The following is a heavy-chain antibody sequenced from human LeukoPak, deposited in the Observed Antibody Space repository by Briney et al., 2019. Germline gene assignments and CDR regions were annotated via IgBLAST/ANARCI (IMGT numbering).Heavy chain of an antibody. J-gene: IGHJ4*02. CDR1: GFTFSSYA. CDR3: VRDGYNSVANFDY. CDR2: ISYDGSNK. V-gene: IGHV3-30-3*01. D-gene: IGHD5-24*01. Sequence: PGGSLRLSCAASGFTFSSYAMHWVRQAPGKGLEWVAVISYDGSNKYYADSVKGRFTISRDNSKNTLYLQMNSLRAEDTAVYYYVRDGYNSVANFDYWGQGTLVTVSS.